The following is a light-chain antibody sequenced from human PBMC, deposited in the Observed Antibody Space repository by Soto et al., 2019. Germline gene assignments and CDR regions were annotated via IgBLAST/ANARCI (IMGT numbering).Light chain of an antibody. J-gene: IGKJ4*01. CDR2: DAS. V-gene: IGKV3-20*01. CDR1: QSVSSNH. Sequence: EIVLTQSPATLSLSPGESATLSCRASQSVSSNHLAWYQQKPGQAPRLLIYDASRRATGISDRFSGSASGSDFTLTISRLEPEDFVAYYCQHYGGSLSPTFGGGTRVEIK. CDR3: QHYGGSLSPT.